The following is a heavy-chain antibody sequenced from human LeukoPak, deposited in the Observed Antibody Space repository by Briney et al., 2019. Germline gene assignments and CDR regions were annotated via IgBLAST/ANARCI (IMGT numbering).Heavy chain of an antibody. Sequence: PGGSLRLSCAASGFIFSSYAMDWVRQAPGKGQEWVSGISGSGGRTHYADSVKGRFTILRDNSKNTLYLQMNSLRAEDTAVYYCAKEDGPQTWLVEGSFDYWSQGTLVTVSS. D-gene: IGHD6-19*01. CDR1: GFIFSSYA. CDR2: ISGSGGRT. CDR3: AKEDGPQTWLVEGSFDY. V-gene: IGHV3-23*01. J-gene: IGHJ4*02.